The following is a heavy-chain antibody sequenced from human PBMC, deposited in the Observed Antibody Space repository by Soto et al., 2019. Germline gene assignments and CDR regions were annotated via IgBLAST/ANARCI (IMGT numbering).Heavy chain of an antibody. CDR2: IYWDDDK. Sequence: QITLKESGPTLVKPTQTLTLTCTFSGFSLDSSGVGLGWIRQPPGKALEWLALIYWDDDKRYSQFLKSRLSITKDTHKNQVVLKMTNMDPVDTATYYCAQISYYYYGMDVWGQGTTVTVSS. J-gene: IGHJ6*02. CDR3: AQISYYYYGMDV. V-gene: IGHV2-5*02. CDR1: GFSLDSSGVG.